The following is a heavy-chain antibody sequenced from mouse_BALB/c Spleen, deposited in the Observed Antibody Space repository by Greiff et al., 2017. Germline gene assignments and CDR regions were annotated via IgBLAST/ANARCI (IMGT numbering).Heavy chain of an antibody. CDR3: ARQDGYYFDY. CDR1: GFAFSSYD. J-gene: IGHJ2*01. D-gene: IGHD2-3*01. CDR2: ISSGGGST. V-gene: IGHV5-12-1*01. Sequence: EVMLVESGGGLVKPGGSLKLSCAASGFAFSSYDMSWVRQTPEKRLEWVAYISSGGGSTYYPDTVKGRFTISRDIAKNTLYLQMSSLKSEDTAMYYCARQDGYYFDYWGQGTTLTVSS.